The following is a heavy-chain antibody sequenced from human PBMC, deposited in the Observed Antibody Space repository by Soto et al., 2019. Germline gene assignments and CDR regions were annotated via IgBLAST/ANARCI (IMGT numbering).Heavy chain of an antibody. CDR1: GFPFNNAW. J-gene: IGHJ4*02. V-gene: IGHV3-15*07. CDR3: TTAHAGKVLCPDY. CDR2: INSKSAGGTT. Sequence: EVQLVESGGGLVKPGGSLRLSCAASGFPFNNAWMNWVRQAPGRGLVWVGRINSKSAGGTTDYGAPVAGTFTIARDDSTNTIALQSNSLKADDTAVYYCTTAHAGKVLCPDYLRQGTLVTVSS. D-gene: IGHD2-2*01.